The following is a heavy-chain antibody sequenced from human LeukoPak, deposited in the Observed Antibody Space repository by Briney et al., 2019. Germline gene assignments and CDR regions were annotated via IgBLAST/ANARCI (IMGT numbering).Heavy chain of an antibody. CDR3: QAHYYDSSGYYGDY. Sequence: GGSLRLSCAASGFTFSSYSMNWVRQAPGKGLEWVSSISSSSSYTYYADSVKGRFTISRDNAKNSLYLQMNSLRAEDTALYYCQAHYYDSSGYYGDYWGQGTLVTVSS. V-gene: IGHV3-21*04. CDR1: GFTFSSYS. J-gene: IGHJ4*02. CDR2: ISSSSSYT. D-gene: IGHD3-22*01.